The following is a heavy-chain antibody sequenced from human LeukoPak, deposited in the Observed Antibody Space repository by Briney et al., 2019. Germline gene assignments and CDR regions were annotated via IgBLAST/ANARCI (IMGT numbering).Heavy chain of an antibody. CDR2: INHSGST. CDR1: GGSFSGYY. D-gene: IGHD3-22*01. Sequence: PSETLSLTCAVYGGSFSGYYWSWIRQPPGRGLEWIGEINHSGSTNYNPSLKSRVTISVDTSKNQFSLKLSSVTAADTAVYYCARQSMIVVVYHWGQGTLVTVSS. CDR3: ARQSMIVVVYH. J-gene: IGHJ5*02. V-gene: IGHV4-34*01.